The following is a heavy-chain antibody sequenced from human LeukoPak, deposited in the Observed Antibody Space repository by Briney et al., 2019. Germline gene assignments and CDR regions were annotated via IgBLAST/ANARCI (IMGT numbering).Heavy chain of an antibody. CDR1: GVTFSSYA. D-gene: IGHD3-22*01. V-gene: IGHV3-30-3*01. Sequence: GGTLRPSCAASGVTFSSYAMHWVRQAPGKGLEGVADISYDGSNKYYADSVKARFTISSHNSKTPLYLQMNSLRAEHTAVYYFASQYYFDSSGYDGFAWGQGTLVTVSS. J-gene: IGHJ5*02. CDR2: ISYDGSNK. CDR3: ASQYYFDSSGYDGFA.